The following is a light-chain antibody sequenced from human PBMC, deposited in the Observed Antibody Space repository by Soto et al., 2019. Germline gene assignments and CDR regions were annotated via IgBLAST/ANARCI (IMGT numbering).Light chain of an antibody. J-gene: IGLJ1*01. CDR2: GNT. Sequence: QAVVTQPPSISGAPGQRVTISCTGSSSNIGAGSDVHWYHQLPGTAPKLLIYGNTNRPSGVPDRFSGSKSGTSASLAIAGLQAEDEAEYYCSSYTNINTRACVFGTGTKLTVL. CDR3: SSYTNINTRACV. V-gene: IGLV1-40*01. CDR1: SSNIGAGSD.